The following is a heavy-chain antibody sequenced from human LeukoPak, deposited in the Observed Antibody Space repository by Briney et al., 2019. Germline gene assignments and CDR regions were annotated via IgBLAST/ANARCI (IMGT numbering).Heavy chain of an antibody. D-gene: IGHD3-10*01. CDR3: ASTELTMVRGVRGYYYMDV. V-gene: IGHV3-74*01. CDR2: INSDGSST. CDR1: GFTFSSYW. Sequence: GGSLRLSCAASGFTFSSYWMHWVRQAPGKGLVWVSRINSDGSSTSYADSVKGRFTISRDNAKNTLYLQINSLRAEDTAVYYCASTELTMVRGVRGYYYMDVWGKGTTVTVSS. J-gene: IGHJ6*03.